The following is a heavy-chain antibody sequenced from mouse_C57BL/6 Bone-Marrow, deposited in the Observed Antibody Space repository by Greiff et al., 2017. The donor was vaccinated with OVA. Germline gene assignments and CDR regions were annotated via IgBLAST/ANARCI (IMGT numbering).Heavy chain of an antibody. J-gene: IGHJ4*01. D-gene: IGHD2-13*01. CDR3: ANGDGGDN. Sequence: QVQLQQSGAELARPGASVKMSCKASGYTFTNYGISWVKQRTGKGLEWIGEIYPSSGTNYYNETFKGKATLTADKSSSTAYMELRSLTSEDYAVAFCANGDGGDNWCQGTSVTVSS. V-gene: IGHV1-81*01. CDR2: IYPSSGTN. CDR1: GYTFTNYG.